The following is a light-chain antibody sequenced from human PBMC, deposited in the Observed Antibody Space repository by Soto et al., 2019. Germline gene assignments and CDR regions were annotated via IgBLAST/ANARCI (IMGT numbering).Light chain of an antibody. V-gene: IGKV3-15*01. CDR2: RAS. CDR1: QTIYSN. Sequence: IQMTQSPATLSVSPGERATLSCRASQTIYSNVAWYQQRPGQAPRLLIYRASARATGIPARFSGSGSGTELTLTIGSLQSEDSAVYYCQQYQTLWTFGQGTKVDIK. J-gene: IGKJ1*01. CDR3: QQYQTLWT.